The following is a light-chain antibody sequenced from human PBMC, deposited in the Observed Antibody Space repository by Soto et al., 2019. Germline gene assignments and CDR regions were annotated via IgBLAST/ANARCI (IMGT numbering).Light chain of an antibody. J-gene: IGKJ1*01. CDR2: AAS. Sequence: DIQMTQSPSSLSASVGDRVTITCRASQDIRNNLHWYQQKPGTAPKRLIYAASSLQSGVPSRFSGSASGTEFTLTISSLQPEDFATYYCLQHNTYPRTFGQGTKVEIK. V-gene: IGKV1-17*01. CDR1: QDIRNN. CDR3: LQHNTYPRT.